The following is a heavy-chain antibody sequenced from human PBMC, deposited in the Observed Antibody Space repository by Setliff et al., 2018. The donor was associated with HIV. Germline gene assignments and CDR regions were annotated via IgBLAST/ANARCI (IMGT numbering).Heavy chain of an antibody. Sequence: SETLSLTCTVSGDSISSYYWSWIRQPPGKGLEWIGYIYTSGITDYNPSLKSRVTISGGTSKNQFSLKLSSVTAADTAVYYCARDRRGYYYGSGSCYMDVWGTGTTVTVSS. D-gene: IGHD3-10*01. J-gene: IGHJ6*03. V-gene: IGHV4-4*08. CDR2: IYTSGIT. CDR3: ARDRRGYYYGSGSCYMDV. CDR1: GDSISSYY.